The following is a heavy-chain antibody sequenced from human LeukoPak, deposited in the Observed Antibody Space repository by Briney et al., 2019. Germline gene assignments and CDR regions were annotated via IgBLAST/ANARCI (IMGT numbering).Heavy chain of an antibody. V-gene: IGHV4-59*08. CDR3: ARRAGTAIIPFYDDY. CDR1: GGSISHYY. D-gene: IGHD1-14*01. Sequence: SETLSLTCTVSGGSISHYYWSWIRQPPGKGLEWIGYIYYSGSTNYNPSFKSQVTISVETSKNQFSLKLSSVTAADTAVYYCARRAGTAIIPFYDDYWGQGTLVTVAS. CDR2: IYYSGST. J-gene: IGHJ4*02.